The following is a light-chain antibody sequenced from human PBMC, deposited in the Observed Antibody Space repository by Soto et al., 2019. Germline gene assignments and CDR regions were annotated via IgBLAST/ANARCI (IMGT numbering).Light chain of an antibody. J-gene: IGKJ4*01. V-gene: IGKV1-5*01. Sequence: DIQMTPSPSTLSASVVDRVTITCRASQSISSWLAWYQQKPGKAPKLLIYDASSLESGVPPRFSGSGSGTEFTLTISSLQPDDFATYYCQQYNSYSPLTFGGGTKVDIK. CDR1: QSISSW. CDR3: QQYNSYSPLT. CDR2: DAS.